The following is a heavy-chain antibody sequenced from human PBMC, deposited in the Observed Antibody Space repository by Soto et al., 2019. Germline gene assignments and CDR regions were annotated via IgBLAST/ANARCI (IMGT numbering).Heavy chain of an antibody. D-gene: IGHD3-22*01. CDR1: GGTFSSYA. CDR3: ARSAYYYDSSGYYAEY. CDR2: IIPIFGTA. J-gene: IGHJ4*02. V-gene: IGHV1-69*13. Sequence: GASVKVSCKASGGTFSSYAISWGRQAPGQGLEWMGGIIPIFGTANYAQKFQGRVTITADESTSTAYMELSSLRSEDTAVYYCARSAYYYDSSGYYAEYWGQGTLVTVSS.